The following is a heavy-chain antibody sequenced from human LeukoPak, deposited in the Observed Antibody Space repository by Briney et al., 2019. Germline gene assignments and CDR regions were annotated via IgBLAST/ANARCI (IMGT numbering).Heavy chain of an antibody. J-gene: IGHJ4*02. CDR2: INHSGST. V-gene: IGHV4-34*01. D-gene: IGHD6-19*01. CDR3: ARRVYSSGWYVFDY. CDR1: GGSFSGCY. Sequence: SETLSLTCAVYGGSFSGCYWSWIRQPPGKGLEWIGEINHSGSTNYNPSLKSRVTISVDTSKNQFSLKLSSVTAADTAVYYCARRVYSSGWYVFDYWGQGTLVTVSS.